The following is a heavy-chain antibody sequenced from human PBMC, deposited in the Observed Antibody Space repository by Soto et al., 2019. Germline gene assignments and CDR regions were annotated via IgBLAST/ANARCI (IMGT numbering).Heavy chain of an antibody. CDR3: ARVSDY. CDR2: INHSGSA. J-gene: IGHJ4*02. Sequence: QVLLQQWGAGRLKPSETLSLTCAVYGGSFIDYSWGWIRQSSGTGLEWIGEINHSGSANYNPSLKSRVTISVDTSKNQFSLKLYSMIAADAAVYYCARVSDYWSQGTLVTVSS. CDR1: GGSFIDYS. V-gene: IGHV4-34*01.